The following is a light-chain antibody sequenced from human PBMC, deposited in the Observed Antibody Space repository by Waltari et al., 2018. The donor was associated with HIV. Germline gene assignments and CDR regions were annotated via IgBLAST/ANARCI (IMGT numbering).Light chain of an antibody. V-gene: IGKV4-1*01. CDR2: WAS. J-gene: IGKJ4*01. Sequence: DIVMTQSPDSLPVSLGERTTINCKSSQSLLSGSNNKNYLAWYQQKPGQPPKLLIYWASTRQSGVPDRFSGSGSGTDFTLTISSLQAEDVAVYYCQQYYTSPFTFGGGTRVEIK. CDR1: QSLLSGSNNKNY. CDR3: QQYYTSPFT.